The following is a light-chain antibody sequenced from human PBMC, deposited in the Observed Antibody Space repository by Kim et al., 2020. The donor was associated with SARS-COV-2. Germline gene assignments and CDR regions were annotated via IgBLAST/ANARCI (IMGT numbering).Light chain of an antibody. V-gene: IGLV1-44*01. J-gene: IGLJ3*02. CDR1: SSNIGSNT. CDR2: SNN. Sequence: ELTQPPSASGTPGQRVTISCSGSSSNIGSNTVNWYQQLPGTAPKLLIYSNNRRPSGVPDRFSGSKSGTSDSLAISGLQSEDEADYYCAAWDDSLNGQVFGGGTQLTVL. CDR3: AAWDDSLNGQV.